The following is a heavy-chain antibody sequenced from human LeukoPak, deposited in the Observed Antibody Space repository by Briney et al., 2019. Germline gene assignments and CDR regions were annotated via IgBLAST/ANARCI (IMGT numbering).Heavy chain of an antibody. CDR1: GYTFTSYG. J-gene: IGHJ4*02. D-gene: IGHD2-2*02. CDR3: ARASSYCSSTSCYSLHYFDY. Sequence: GASVKVSCRASGYTFTSYGISWVRQAPGQGLEWMGWISAYNGNTNYAQKLQGRVTMTTDTSTSTAYMELRSLRSDDTAVYYCARASSYCSSTSCYSLHYFDYWGQGTLVTVSS. CDR2: ISAYNGNT. V-gene: IGHV1-18*01.